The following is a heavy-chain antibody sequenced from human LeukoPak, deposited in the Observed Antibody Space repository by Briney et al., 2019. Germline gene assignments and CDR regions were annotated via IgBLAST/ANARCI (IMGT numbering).Heavy chain of an antibody. J-gene: IGHJ3*02. CDR1: GGTFSSYA. D-gene: IGHD4-17*01. Sequence: ASVNVSCKASGGTFSSYAISWVRQAPGQGLEWMGGIIPIFGTANYAQKFQGRVTITADESTSTAYMELSSLRSEDTAVYYCARAPHDYGDLGNAFDIWGQGTMVTVSS. CDR3: ARAPHDYGDLGNAFDI. V-gene: IGHV1-69*13. CDR2: IIPIFGTA.